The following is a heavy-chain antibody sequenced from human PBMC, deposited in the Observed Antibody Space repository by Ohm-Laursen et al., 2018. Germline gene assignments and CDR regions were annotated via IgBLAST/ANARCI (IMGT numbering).Heavy chain of an antibody. V-gene: IGHV3-11*01. CDR2: ISGSASTI. J-gene: IGHJ4*02. CDR3: ARASGSGTYYPIDY. CDR1: GFTFSDYY. D-gene: IGHD3-10*01. Sequence: SLRLSCAASGFTFSDYYMSWIRQAPGKGLEWVSYISGSASTIYYADSVKGRFTISRDNAKKSLYLQINYLRADDTAMYYCARASGSGTYYPIDYWGQGTLVTVSS.